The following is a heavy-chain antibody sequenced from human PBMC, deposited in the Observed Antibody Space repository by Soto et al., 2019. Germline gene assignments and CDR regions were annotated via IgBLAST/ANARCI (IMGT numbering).Heavy chain of an antibody. Sequence: QIQLVQSGAEVKKAGASVKVSCRASGYTFNMYGITWVRQAPGQGLEWMGWITADNGDTKFAQKLQDRVSMSIDVSTTTGYMELRNLRSDDTALYYCARRTLGSSIGIGDYWGQGTLVTVSS. V-gene: IGHV1-18*01. CDR3: ARRTLGSSIGIGDY. D-gene: IGHD6-6*01. J-gene: IGHJ4*02. CDR1: GYTFNMYG. CDR2: ITADNGDT.